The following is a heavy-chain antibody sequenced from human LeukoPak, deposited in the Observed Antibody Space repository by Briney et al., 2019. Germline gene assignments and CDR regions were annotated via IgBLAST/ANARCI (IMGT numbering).Heavy chain of an antibody. Sequence: GGSLRLSCAASGFTFSSYAMHWVRQAPGKGLEWVAVISYDGSNKYYADSVKGRFTISRDNSKNTLYLQMNSLRAEDTAVYYCARATYYDFWSGYYTDLFDYWGQGTLVTVSS. J-gene: IGHJ4*02. CDR2: ISYDGSNK. CDR1: GFTFSSYA. CDR3: ARATYYDFWSGYYTDLFDY. V-gene: IGHV3-30-3*01. D-gene: IGHD3-3*01.